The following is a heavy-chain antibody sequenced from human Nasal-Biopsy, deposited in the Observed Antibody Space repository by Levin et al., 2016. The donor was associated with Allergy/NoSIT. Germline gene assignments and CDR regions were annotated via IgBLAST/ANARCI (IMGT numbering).Heavy chain of an antibody. V-gene: IGHV3-21*06. D-gene: IGHD1-26*01. CDR1: GFGFSYYS. Sequence: GESLKISCAASGFGFSYYSMSWVRQAPGKGLEWVSSITRDGNYIYYADSVKGRFTISRDNAKNSVFLQMTGLRPEDTAIYYCARLLVGATASEDWSDPWGQGTLVTVSS. J-gene: IGHJ5*02. CDR2: ITRDGNYI. CDR3: ARLLVGATASEDWSDP.